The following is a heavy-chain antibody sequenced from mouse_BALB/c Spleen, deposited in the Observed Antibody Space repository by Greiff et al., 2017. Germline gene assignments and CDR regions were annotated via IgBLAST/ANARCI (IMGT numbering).Heavy chain of an antibody. CDR3: GRGYYGYYYAMDY. CDR1: GFTFSDYY. CDR2: ISDGGSYT. D-gene: IGHD1-1*01. Sequence: EVQLVESGGGLVKPGGSLKLSCAASGFTFSDYYMYWVRQTPEKRLEWVATISDGGSYTYYPDSVKGRFTISRDNAKNNLYLQMSSLKSEDTAMYYCGRGYYGYYYAMDYWGQGTSVTVSS. V-gene: IGHV5-4*02. J-gene: IGHJ4*01.